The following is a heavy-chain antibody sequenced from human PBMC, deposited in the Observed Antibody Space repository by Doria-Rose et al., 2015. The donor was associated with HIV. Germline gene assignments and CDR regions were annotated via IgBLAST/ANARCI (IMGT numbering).Heavy chain of an antibody. J-gene: IGHJ6*02. CDR2: ITSSDTAI. CDR3: ARERVESDYYYYGMDV. D-gene: IGHD3-3*01. CDR1: GFTFSSYE. Sequence: GGLVQPGGSLRLSCSASGFTFSSYEMNWVRQAPGKGLEWVSYITSSDTAIFYVDSVKGRFTISRDNAKNSLYLQMDSLRIEDTAVYYCARERVESDYYYYGMDVWGQGTTVIVSS. V-gene: IGHV3-48*03.